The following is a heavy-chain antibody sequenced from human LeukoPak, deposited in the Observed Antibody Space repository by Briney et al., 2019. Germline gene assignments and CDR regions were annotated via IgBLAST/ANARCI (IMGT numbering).Heavy chain of an antibody. CDR2: IRSKANSYAT. CDR3: TTYGSGRKFDY. J-gene: IGHJ4*02. D-gene: IGHD3-10*01. CDR1: GFTFSGSA. Sequence: GGSLRLSCAASGFTFSGSAMHWVRQASGKGLEWVGRIRSKANSYATAYAASVKGRFTISRDDSKNTAYLQMNSLKSEDTAVYYCTTYGSGRKFDYWGQGILVTVSS. V-gene: IGHV3-73*01.